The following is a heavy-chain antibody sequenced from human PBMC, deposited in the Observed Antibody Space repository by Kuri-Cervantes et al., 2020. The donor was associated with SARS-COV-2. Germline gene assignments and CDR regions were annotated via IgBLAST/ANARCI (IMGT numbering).Heavy chain of an antibody. CDR3: ARGVGYTQPFDS. D-gene: IGHD2-8*02. Sequence: GGSLRLSCAASGFSFDSYAMHWVRQAPGKGLEYLSGIYSNGDTTFYADSVKGRFTISRDNSKNTLYLQMSSLRAEDTAVFYCARGVGYTQPFDSWGQGTLVTVSS. V-gene: IGHV3-64*04. CDR1: GFSFDSYA. J-gene: IGHJ4*02. CDR2: IYSNGDTT.